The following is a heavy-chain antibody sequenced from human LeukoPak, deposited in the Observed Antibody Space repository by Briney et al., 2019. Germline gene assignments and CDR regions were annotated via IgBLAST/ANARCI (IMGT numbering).Heavy chain of an antibody. CDR1: GGTFSSYA. V-gene: IGHV1-69*05. CDR3: ARKGYCSGGSCYSDDAFDI. CDR2: IIPIFGSA. J-gene: IGHJ3*02. Sequence: SVKVSCKASGGTFSSYAISWVRQAPGQGLEWMGRIIPIFGSANYAQKFQGRVTITRDESTSTAYMELSSLRSEDTAVYYCARKGYCSGGSCYSDDAFDIWGQGTMVTVSS. D-gene: IGHD2-15*01.